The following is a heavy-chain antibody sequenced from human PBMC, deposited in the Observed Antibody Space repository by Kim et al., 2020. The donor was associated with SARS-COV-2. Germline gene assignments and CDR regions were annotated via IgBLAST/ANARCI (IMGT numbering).Heavy chain of an antibody. Sequence: SETLSLTCTVSGGSISSGGHFWTWIRQPPGKGLEWIGFIYYTGSTYYNPSLRSRVIMSLETSKNQFSLNLTSVTATDTAVYYCARGIVVIPASIISPGSYHHYFCEQWGQGARVTVPS. CDR1: GGSISSGGHF. J-gene: IGHJ4*02. V-gene: IGHV4-31*03. D-gene: IGHD2-2*01. CDR3: ARGIVVIPASIISPGSYHHYFCEQ. CDR2: IYYTGST.